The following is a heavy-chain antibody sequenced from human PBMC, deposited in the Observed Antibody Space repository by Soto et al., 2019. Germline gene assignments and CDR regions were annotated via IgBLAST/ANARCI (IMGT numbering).Heavy chain of an antibody. J-gene: IGHJ6*02. V-gene: IGHV4-59*02. CDR1: GGSVSSYY. Sequence: PSETLSLTCTVSGGSVSSYYWSWIRQPPGEGLEWIGYIYYSGSTNYNPSLKSRVTISVDTSKNQFSLKLSSVTAADTAVYYCARGRGSGSSFYYYGMDVWGQGTTVTVSS. D-gene: IGHD3-10*01. CDR3: ARGRGSGSSFYYYGMDV. CDR2: IYYSGST.